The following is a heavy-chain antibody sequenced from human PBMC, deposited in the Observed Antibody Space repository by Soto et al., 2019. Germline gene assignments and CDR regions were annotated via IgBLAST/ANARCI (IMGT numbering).Heavy chain of an antibody. J-gene: IGHJ4*02. Sequence: PSETLSLTCTVSGGSISSYYWSWIRQPPGKGLEWIGYIYYSGSTNYNPSLKSRVAISVDTSKNQFSLKLSSVTAADTAVYYCERDDSGSYPLFDYWCQGTLVTVSS. D-gene: IGHD1-26*01. V-gene: IGHV4-59*01. CDR2: IYYSGST. CDR3: ERDDSGSYPLFDY. CDR1: GGSISSYY.